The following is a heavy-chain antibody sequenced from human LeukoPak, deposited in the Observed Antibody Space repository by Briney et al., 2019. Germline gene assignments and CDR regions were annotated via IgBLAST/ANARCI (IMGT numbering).Heavy chain of an antibody. D-gene: IGHD2-21*02. CDR2: INHSGST. CDR3: ARGGFYCGGDCYVDY. CDR1: GGSFSPYY. V-gene: IGHV4-34*01. Sequence: SSETLPLTCAVYGGSFSPYYWSWIRQPPGKGLEWIGEINHSGSTNYNPSLKSRVTISVDTSKNQFSLRLSSVTAAETAVYYCARGGFYCGGDCYVDYWGQGTLVTVSS. J-gene: IGHJ4*02.